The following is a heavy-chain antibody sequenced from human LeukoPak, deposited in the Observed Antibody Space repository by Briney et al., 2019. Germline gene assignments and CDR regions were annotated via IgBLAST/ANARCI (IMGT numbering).Heavy chain of an antibody. CDR3: ARVNQAAAFDY. CDR1: GFTFSSYS. V-gene: IGHV3-48*01. CDR2: ITSTSSSI. J-gene: IGHJ4*02. D-gene: IGHD6-25*01. Sequence: PGGSLRLSCAASGFTFSSYSMNWVRQAPGKGLEWLSYITSTSSSIFYADSVKGRFTISRDNSKNTVFLQMSSLRAEDTAVYYCARVNQAAAFDYWGQGTLVTVSS.